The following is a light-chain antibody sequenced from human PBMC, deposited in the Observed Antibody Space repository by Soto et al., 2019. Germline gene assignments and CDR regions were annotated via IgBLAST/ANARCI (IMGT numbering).Light chain of an antibody. Sequence: QSALTDRPSASGSTGQSVTISCTRTSSDVGGYNYVSWYQQHPGKAPKLMIYEVTKRPSGVPERFSGSKSASTASLTVSGLLAEDEADYYCISYAGTDNFYVFGTRTKVTVL. CDR2: EVT. V-gene: IGLV2-8*01. J-gene: IGLJ1*01. CDR1: SSDVGGYNY. CDR3: ISYAGTDNFYV.